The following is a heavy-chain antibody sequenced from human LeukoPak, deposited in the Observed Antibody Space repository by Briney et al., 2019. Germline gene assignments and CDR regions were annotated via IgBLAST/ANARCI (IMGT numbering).Heavy chain of an antibody. V-gene: IGHV3-74*01. D-gene: IGHD1-26*01. CDR2: INTDGSST. J-gene: IGHJ4*02. Sequence: GGSLRLSCAASGFTFSSYWMHWVRQAPGKGLVWVSRINTDGSSTSYADSVKGRFTISRDNAKNTLYLQMNSLRAEDTAVYYRARDASPLSGSYSQDYWGQGTLVTVSS. CDR3: ARDASPLSGSYSQDY. CDR1: GFTFSSYW.